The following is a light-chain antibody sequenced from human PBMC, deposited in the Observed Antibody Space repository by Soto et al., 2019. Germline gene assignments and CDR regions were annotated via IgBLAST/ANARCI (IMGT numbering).Light chain of an antibody. Sequence: QSVLTQPASVSGSPGQSITISCTGNSSDFDGYNYVSWYQQHPGKASKLMIYDVSNRPSGVSNRFSGSKSGNTASLTISWLQAEDEADYYCSSYTSSSTPEVFGTGTKVTVL. CDR1: SSDFDGYNY. CDR2: DVS. CDR3: SSYTSSSTPEV. J-gene: IGLJ1*01. V-gene: IGLV2-14*01.